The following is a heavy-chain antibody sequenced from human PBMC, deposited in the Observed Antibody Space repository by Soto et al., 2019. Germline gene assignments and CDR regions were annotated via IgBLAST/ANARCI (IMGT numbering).Heavy chain of an antibody. V-gene: IGHV1-69*13. Sequence: LVKVSCKASGGTFSSYAISWVRQAPGQGLEWMGGIIPIFGTANYAQKFQGRVTITADESTSTAYMELSSLRSEDTAVYYCARSPDYYDSSGQDAFDIWGQGTMVTVSS. D-gene: IGHD3-22*01. J-gene: IGHJ3*02. CDR2: IIPIFGTA. CDR1: GGTFSSYA. CDR3: ARSPDYYDSSGQDAFDI.